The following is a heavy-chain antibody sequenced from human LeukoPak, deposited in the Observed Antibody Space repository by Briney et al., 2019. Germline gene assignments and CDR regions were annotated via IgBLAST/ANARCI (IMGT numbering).Heavy chain of an antibody. CDR2: IYYSGST. CDR1: GGSISSSSYY. Sequence: SETLSLTCTVSGGSISSSSYYWGWIRQPPGKGLEWIGSIYYSGSTYYNPSLKSRVTISVDTSKNQFSLKLSSVTAADTAVYYCARVAIRPVRGTYYFDYWGQGTLVTVSS. V-gene: IGHV4-39*07. D-gene: IGHD3-16*01. J-gene: IGHJ4*02. CDR3: ARVAIRPVRGTYYFDY.